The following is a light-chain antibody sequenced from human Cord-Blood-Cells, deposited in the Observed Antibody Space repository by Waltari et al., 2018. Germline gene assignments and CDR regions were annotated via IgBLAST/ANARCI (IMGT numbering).Light chain of an antibody. Sequence: QSALTQPPSASGSPGQSVTISLTGTSSDVGGYNYVSWYQQHPGKAPKLMIYEGSKRPSGVPDRVSGSKSGNTSSLTVSGLQAEDEADYYCSSYAGSNNYVVFGGGTKRTGL. J-gene: IGLJ2*01. CDR1: SSDVGGYNY. CDR3: SSYAGSNNYVV. CDR2: EGS. V-gene: IGLV2-8*01.